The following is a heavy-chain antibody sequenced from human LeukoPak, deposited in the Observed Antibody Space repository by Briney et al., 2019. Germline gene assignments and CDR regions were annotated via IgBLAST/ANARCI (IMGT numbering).Heavy chain of an antibody. V-gene: IGHV4-59*01. D-gene: IGHD3-22*01. CDR3: ARAHSSGYYVD. J-gene: IGHJ4*02. CDR1: GGSTSSYY. CDR2: IYYSGST. Sequence: SETLSLTCTVSGGSTSSYYWSWIRQPPGKGLEWIGYIYYSGSTNYNPSLKSRVTISVDTSKNQFSLKLSSVTAADTAVYYCARAHSSGYYVDWGQGTLVTVSS.